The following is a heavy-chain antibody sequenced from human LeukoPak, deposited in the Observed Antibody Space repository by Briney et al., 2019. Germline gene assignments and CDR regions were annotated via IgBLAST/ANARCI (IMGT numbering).Heavy chain of an antibody. Sequence: PSETLSLTCTVSGGSISSSTYYWGWIRQPPGKGLEWIGNIYYSGSTYYNPSLKSRVTIDVDTSKNQFSLKLSSVTAADTAVYYCAREGFWSGYYVDYWGQGTLVTVSS. V-gene: IGHV4-39*02. CDR2: IYYSGST. CDR1: GGSISSSTYY. CDR3: AREGFWSGYYVDY. D-gene: IGHD3-3*01. J-gene: IGHJ4*02.